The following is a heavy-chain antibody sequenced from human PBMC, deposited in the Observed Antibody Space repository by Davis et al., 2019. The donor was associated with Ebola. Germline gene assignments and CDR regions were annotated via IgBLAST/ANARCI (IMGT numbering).Heavy chain of an antibody. Sequence: MPSETLSLTCTVSGGSIISSSSYWGWIRQPPRKGLEWIGSIYYSGITYYNPSLKSRVTISVDTSKNQFSLKLRSVTAADTAVYYCARGIVVVPAAMFGYYYYGMDVWGKGTTVTVSS. CDR1: GGSIISSSSY. D-gene: IGHD2-2*01. CDR2: IYYSGIT. CDR3: ARGIVVVPAAMFGYYYYGMDV. V-gene: IGHV4-39*01. J-gene: IGHJ6*04.